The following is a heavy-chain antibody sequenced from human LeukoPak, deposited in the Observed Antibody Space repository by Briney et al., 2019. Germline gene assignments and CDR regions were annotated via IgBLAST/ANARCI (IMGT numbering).Heavy chain of an antibody. CDR2: INHSGST. Sequence: SETLSLTCAVYGGSFSGYYWSWIRQPPGKGLEWIGEINHSGSTNYNPSLKSRVTFSEDRSKNQFSLRLTSVTAADTAVYYCAVSGFLSDTAGYPFDSWGQGALVTVSS. D-gene: IGHD3-9*01. CDR1: GGSFSGYY. J-gene: IGHJ4*02. V-gene: IGHV4-34*01. CDR3: AVSGFLSDTAGYPFDS.